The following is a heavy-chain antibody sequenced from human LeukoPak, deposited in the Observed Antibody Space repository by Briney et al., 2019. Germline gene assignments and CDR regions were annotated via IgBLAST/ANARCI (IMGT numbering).Heavy chain of an antibody. CDR1: GCSISYYY. CDR3: AREDPQTRVPEGMDV. D-gene: IGHD4/OR15-4a*01. Sequence: SETLSLTCTVSGCSISYYYWSWIRQSPGKGLEWIGDIYYSGTTNYNPSLKSRVTISVDTSKNQFSLQLRSVTAADSAVYYCAREDPQTRVPEGMDVWGQGTTVTVSS. CDR2: IYYSGTT. J-gene: IGHJ6*02. V-gene: IGHV4-59*01.